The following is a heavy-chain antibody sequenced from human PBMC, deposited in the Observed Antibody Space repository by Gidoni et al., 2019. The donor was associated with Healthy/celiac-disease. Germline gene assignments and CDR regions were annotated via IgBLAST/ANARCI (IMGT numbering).Heavy chain of an antibody. Sequence: EVQLVESGGGLVKPGGSLRLSCAASGFTFSSYSMNWVRPAPGKGLEWVSSISSSSSYIYYADSVKGRFTISRDNAKNSLYLQMNSLRAEDTAVYYCARAAGYSYGYYFDYWGQGTLVTVSS. V-gene: IGHV3-21*01. CDR1: GFTFSSYS. CDR3: ARAAGYSYGYYFDY. CDR2: ISSSSSYI. J-gene: IGHJ4*02. D-gene: IGHD5-18*01.